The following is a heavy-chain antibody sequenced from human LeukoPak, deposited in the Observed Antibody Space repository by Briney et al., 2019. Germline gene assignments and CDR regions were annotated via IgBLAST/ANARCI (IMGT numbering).Heavy chain of an antibody. J-gene: IGHJ4*02. D-gene: IGHD3-3*01. V-gene: IGHV3-48*01. Sequence: GGSLRLSCAASGFTVGSKYMNWVRQAPGKGLEWVSYISSSSSTIYYADSVKGRFTISRDNAKNSLYLQVNSLRAEDTAVYYCARDFTRTIFGVVITDHDYWGQGTLVTVSS. CDR1: GFTVGSKY. CDR2: ISSSSSTI. CDR3: ARDFTRTIFGVVITDHDY.